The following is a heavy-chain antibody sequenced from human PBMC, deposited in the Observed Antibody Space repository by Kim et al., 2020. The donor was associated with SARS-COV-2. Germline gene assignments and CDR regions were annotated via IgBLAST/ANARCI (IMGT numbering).Heavy chain of an antibody. J-gene: IGHJ4*02. D-gene: IGHD3-10*01. V-gene: IGHV3-23*01. CDR1: GITLSTYP. CDR3: AKGFGRDSPERDY. Sequence: GGSLRLSCAASGITLSTYPMSWVRQAPGKGLEWVSVIVGGGVTTYYADSVKGRFTISRDNSKNTLYLQMNSLRAEDTAVYYCAKGFGRDSPERDYWGQGT. CDR2: IVGGGVTT.